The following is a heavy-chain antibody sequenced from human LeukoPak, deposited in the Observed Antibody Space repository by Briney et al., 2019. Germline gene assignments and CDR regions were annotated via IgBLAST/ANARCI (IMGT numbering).Heavy chain of an antibody. CDR2: INPSGGST. CDR3: ARGGCSSTSCYHGDY. J-gene: IGHJ4*02. Sequence: GASVKVSCKASGYTFTSYYIHWVRQAPGQGLEWMGIINPSGGSTSYAQKFQGRVTMTRDTSTSTVYMELSSLRSEDTAVYYCARGGCSSTSCYHGDYWGQGTLVTVSS. D-gene: IGHD2-2*01. V-gene: IGHV1-46*03. CDR1: GYTFTSYY.